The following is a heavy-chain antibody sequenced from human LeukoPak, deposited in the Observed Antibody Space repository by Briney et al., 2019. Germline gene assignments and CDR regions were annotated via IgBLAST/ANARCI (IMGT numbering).Heavy chain of an antibody. CDR2: IDPSDSYT. Sequence: GESLKISCKGSGYSFTNYWISWVRQMPGKGLEWMGRIDPSDSYTKYSPSFEGHVTISVDKSISTAFLQWNSLKASDSAMYYCATGASKVTTDFANYWGQGTQVAVSS. CDR1: GYSFTNYW. CDR3: ATGASKVTTDFANY. V-gene: IGHV5-10-1*01. J-gene: IGHJ4*02. D-gene: IGHD4-17*01.